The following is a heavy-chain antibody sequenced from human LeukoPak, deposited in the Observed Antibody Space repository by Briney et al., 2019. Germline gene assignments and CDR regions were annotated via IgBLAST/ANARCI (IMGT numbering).Heavy chain of an antibody. CDR2: IYYSGST. CDR3: AREIVSRPNWFDP. J-gene: IGHJ5*02. D-gene: IGHD3-22*01. CDR1: GGSISSYY. Sequence: SETLSLTCTVSGGSISSYYWSWIRQPPGKGLEWIGYIYYSGSTNYNPSLKSRVTISVDTSKNQFSLKLSSVTAADTAVYYCAREIVSRPNWFDPWGQGTLVTVSS. V-gene: IGHV4-59*01.